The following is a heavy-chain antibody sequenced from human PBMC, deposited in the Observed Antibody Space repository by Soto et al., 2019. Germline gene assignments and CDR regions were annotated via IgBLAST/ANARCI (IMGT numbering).Heavy chain of an antibody. J-gene: IGHJ4*02. CDR1: GFTVSSNY. D-gene: IGHD6-13*01. CDR2: IYSGGST. Sequence: EVQLVETGGGLIQPGGSLRLSCAASGFTVSSNYMSWVRQAPGKGLEWVSVIYSGGSTYYADSVKGRFTISRDNSKNTRYLQMNSLRAEDTAVYYCARVNGYSSSWYGRAFDYWGQGTLVTVSS. V-gene: IGHV3-53*02. CDR3: ARVNGYSSSWYGRAFDY.